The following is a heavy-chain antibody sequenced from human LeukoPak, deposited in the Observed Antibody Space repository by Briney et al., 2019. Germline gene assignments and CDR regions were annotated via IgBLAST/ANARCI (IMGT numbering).Heavy chain of an antibody. D-gene: IGHD3-3*01. CDR1: GFTFSSYS. CDR3: ARDGRRLRFLEWLKGLDY. V-gene: IGHV3-48*01. CDR2: ISSSSSTI. Sequence: GGSLRLSCAAAGFTFSSYSMNWVRQAPGKGLEWVSYISSSSSTIYYADSVKGRFTISRDNAKNSLYLQMNSLRAEDTAVYYCARDGRRLRFLEWLKGLDYWGQGTLVTVSS. J-gene: IGHJ4*02.